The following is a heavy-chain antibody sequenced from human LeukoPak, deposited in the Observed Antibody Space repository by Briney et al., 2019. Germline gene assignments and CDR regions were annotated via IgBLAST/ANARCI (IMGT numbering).Heavy chain of an antibody. J-gene: IGHJ4*02. CDR2: IWYDGSYK. D-gene: IGHD4-11*01. CDR3: AKGNYSNSPLHLDY. Sequence: PGGSLRLSCAASGFTFSSYGIHWVRQAPGKGLEWVAFIWYDGSYKYYADSVKGRLTISRDNSKNTVDLQMNSLRVEDTAVYYCAKGNYSNSPLHLDYGGQGTLVTVPS. V-gene: IGHV3-30*02. CDR1: GFTFSSYG.